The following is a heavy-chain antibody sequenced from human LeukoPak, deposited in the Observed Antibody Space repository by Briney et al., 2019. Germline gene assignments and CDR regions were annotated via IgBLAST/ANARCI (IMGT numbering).Heavy chain of an antibody. D-gene: IGHD5-18*01. CDR3: ARPRLRYSYGSYYMDV. Sequence: SETLSLTCAVYGGSFSGYYRSWVRQPPGKGLEWVGEINNSGSTNYNPSLKRGGTISLKTSKKKFSLKLSSVPAADTAVYYCARPRLRYSYGSYYMDVWGKGTTVTVSS. V-gene: IGHV4-34*01. J-gene: IGHJ6*03. CDR1: GGSFSGYY. CDR2: INNSGST.